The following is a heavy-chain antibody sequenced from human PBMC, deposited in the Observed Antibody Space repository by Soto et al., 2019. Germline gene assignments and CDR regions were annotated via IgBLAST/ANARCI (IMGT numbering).Heavy chain of an antibody. CDR1: GFTFSNAW. CDR2: IKSKVDGGTT. V-gene: IGHV3-15*01. CDR3: ATDIAVTHNYYYCDMDV. D-gene: IGHD6-19*01. J-gene: IGHJ6*02. Sequence: EVQLVESGGGLVKPGGSLRLSCAASGFTFSNAWMNWVRRPPGKGLEWIGRIKSKVDGGTTDYAAPVKVRFNISRDDSKNTLYLQMKSLKTEDTAVYFCATDIAVTHNYYYCDMDVWGQGTTVTVSS.